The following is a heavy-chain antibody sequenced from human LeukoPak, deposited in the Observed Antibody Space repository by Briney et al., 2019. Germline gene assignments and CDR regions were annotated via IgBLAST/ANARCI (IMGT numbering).Heavy chain of an antibody. CDR3: AKVAVAGKEYYFDY. CDR1: GFTFSSHA. Sequence: GGSLRLSCVASGFTFSSHAMRWVRQAPGKGLEWVSAVSGDGDTRHYADSVKGRFTISRDNSKNTLYLQMNSLRAEDTAVYYCAKVAVAGKEYYFDYWGQGTLVTVSS. V-gene: IGHV3-23*01. J-gene: IGHJ4*02. D-gene: IGHD6-19*01. CDR2: VSGDGDTR.